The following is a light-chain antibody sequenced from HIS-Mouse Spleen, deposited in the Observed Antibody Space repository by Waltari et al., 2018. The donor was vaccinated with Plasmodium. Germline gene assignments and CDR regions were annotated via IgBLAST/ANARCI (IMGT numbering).Light chain of an antibody. CDR1: ALPKKY. CDR3: YSTDSSGNHRV. CDR2: EDS. V-gene: IGLV3-10*01. Sequence: SYELTQPPSVSVSPGQTARITCSGDALPKKYAYWYQKKSGQAPVLVIYEDSKRPYGIPERFAGSSSGTMATLTISGAQVEDEADYYCYSTDSSGNHRVFGGGTTLTVL. J-gene: IGLJ3*02.